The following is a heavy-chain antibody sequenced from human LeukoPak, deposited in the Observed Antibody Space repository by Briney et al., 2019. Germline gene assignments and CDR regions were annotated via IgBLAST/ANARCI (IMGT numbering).Heavy chain of an antibody. V-gene: IGHV4-38-2*01. CDR3: ARPGRNLHGFDI. D-gene: IGHD1-1*01. CDR2: IYHSGST. Sequence: SETLSLTCAVSGYSISSGYYWYWMRQPPGKGVAWIWSIYHSGSTYYNPSLKSRPIIAVNTSKNQFSLQLNSATAAETAVYCCARPGRNLHGFDIWGQGTMVTVSS. CDR1: GYSISSGYY. J-gene: IGHJ3*02.